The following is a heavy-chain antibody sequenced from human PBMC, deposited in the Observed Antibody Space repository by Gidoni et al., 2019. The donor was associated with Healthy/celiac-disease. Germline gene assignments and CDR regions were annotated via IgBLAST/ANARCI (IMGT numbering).Heavy chain of an antibody. J-gene: IGHJ4*02. Sequence: EVQLLESGGGLVQPGGSLRLSCAASGFPFSNDAMTWGRQAPGKVLEWVSTISGTDGSTYYADSVKGRFTISRDNPKNTLYLQMNTLRAEDTAVYYCAKDLYGDYVGDYWGQGTLVTVSP. V-gene: IGHV3-23*01. CDR1: GFPFSNDA. D-gene: IGHD4-17*01. CDR3: AKDLYGDYVGDY. CDR2: ISGTDGST.